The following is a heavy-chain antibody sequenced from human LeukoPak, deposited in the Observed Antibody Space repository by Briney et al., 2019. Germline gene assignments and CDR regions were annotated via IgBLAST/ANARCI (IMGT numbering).Heavy chain of an antibody. V-gene: IGHV4-61*01. J-gene: IGHJ6*02. D-gene: IGHD6-19*01. Sequence: ASETLSLTCTVSGGSVSSGSYYGSWIRQPPGKGLEWIGYIYYSGSTNYNPSLKSRVTISVDTSKNQFSLKLSSVTAADTAVYYCARGTGIAVAGTDYYYGMDVWGQGTTVTVSS. CDR3: ARGTGIAVAGTDYYYGMDV. CDR2: IYYSGST. CDR1: GGSVSSGSYY.